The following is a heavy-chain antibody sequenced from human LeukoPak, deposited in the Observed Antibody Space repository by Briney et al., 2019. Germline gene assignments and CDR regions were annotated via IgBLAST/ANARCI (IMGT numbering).Heavy chain of an antibody. CDR1: GYSISSGYY. V-gene: IGHV4-38-2*02. J-gene: IGHJ5*02. CDR2: IYHSGST. Sequence: SETLSLTXTVSGYSISSGYYWGWIRQPPGKGLEWIGSIYHSGSTYYNPSLKSRVTISVDTSKNQFSLKLSFVTAADTAVYYCARTSTAWFDPWGQGTLVTVSS. CDR3: ARTSTAWFDP. D-gene: IGHD2-2*01.